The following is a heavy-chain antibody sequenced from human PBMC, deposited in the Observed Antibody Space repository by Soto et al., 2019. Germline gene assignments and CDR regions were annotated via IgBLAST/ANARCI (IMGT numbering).Heavy chain of an antibody. Sequence: GSLRLSCAASGFAFSRFPMHWVRQAPGKGLEWVSAIDGSGSNTNYADSVKGRFTISRDNSKNTLYLQMNGLRAEDTAVYYCAKDQNVAAGTSDAFDIWGQGTMVTVSS. CDR3: AKDQNVAAGTSDAFDI. V-gene: IGHV3-23*01. CDR1: GFAFSRFP. CDR2: IDGSGSNT. D-gene: IGHD6-13*01. J-gene: IGHJ3*02.